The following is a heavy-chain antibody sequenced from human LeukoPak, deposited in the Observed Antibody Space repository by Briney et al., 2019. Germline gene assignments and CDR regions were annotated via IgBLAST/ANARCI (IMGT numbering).Heavy chain of an antibody. Sequence: SQTLSLTCAISGDSVSSNSAAWNWIRQSPSRGLEWLGRTYYRSKWYNDYAVSVESRITINPDTSKNQFSLQLNSVTPEDTAVYYCARGGSIVVVPAARENYYYYGMDVWGQGTTVTVSS. D-gene: IGHD2-2*01. CDR2: TYYRSKWYN. V-gene: IGHV6-1*01. J-gene: IGHJ6*02. CDR1: GDSVSSNSAA. CDR3: ARGGSIVVVPAARENYYYYGMDV.